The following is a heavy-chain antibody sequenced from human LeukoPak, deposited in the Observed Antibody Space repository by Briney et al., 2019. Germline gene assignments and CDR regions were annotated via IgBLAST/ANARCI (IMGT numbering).Heavy chain of an antibody. CDR1: GGTFSSYA. J-gene: IGHJ4*02. CDR3: ARNGDYGGELDY. V-gene: IGHV1-69*05. D-gene: IGHD4-23*01. Sequence: SVKVSCKASGGTFSSYAISWVRQAPGQGLEWMGRIIPIFGTANYAQKFQGRVTITTDESTSTAYMELSSLRSEDTAVYYRARNGDYGGELDYWGQGTLVTVSS. CDR2: IIPIFGTA.